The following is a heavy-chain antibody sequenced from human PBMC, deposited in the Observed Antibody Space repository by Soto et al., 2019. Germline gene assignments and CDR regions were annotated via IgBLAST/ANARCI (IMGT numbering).Heavy chain of an antibody. Sequence: ASVKVSCKASGYTFTSYAMHWVRQAPGQRLEWMGWINAGNGNTKYSQKFQGRVTITRDTSASTAYMELSSLRSEDTAVYYCARDKAVAGTEFDYWGQGTLVTVSS. D-gene: IGHD6-19*01. CDR3: ARDKAVAGTEFDY. V-gene: IGHV1-3*01. CDR1: GYTFTSYA. J-gene: IGHJ4*02. CDR2: INAGNGNT.